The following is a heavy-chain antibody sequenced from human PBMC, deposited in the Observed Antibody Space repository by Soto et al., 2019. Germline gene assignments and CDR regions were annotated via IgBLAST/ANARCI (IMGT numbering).Heavy chain of an antibody. CDR2: ISWDSGSI. Sequence: GGSLRLSCAASGFIFDDYAMHWVRQAPGKGLEWVSGISWDSGSIIYADTVKGRFIISRDNANNSLYLQMNSLRAEDTALYYCARDMICDIFPTYYKVYYYAMDVSGQGTTVTGSS. V-gene: IGHV3-9*01. J-gene: IGHJ6*02. CDR1: GFIFDDYA. D-gene: IGHD3-9*01. CDR3: ARDMICDIFPTYYKVYYYAMDV.